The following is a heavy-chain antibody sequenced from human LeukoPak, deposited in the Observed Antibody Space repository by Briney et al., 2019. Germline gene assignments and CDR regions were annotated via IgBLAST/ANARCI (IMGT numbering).Heavy chain of an antibody. V-gene: IGHV1-69*05. CDR2: IIPIFGTA. D-gene: IGHD2-21*02. J-gene: IGHJ3*02. Sequence: SVKVSCKASGGTFSSYAISWVRQAPGQGLEWMGRIIPIFGTANYAQKFQGRVTITTDESTSTAYMELSSLRSEDTAVDYCARDRIVVVTAIPYAFDIWGQGTMVTVSS. CDR3: ARDRIVVVTAIPYAFDI. CDR1: GGTFSSYA.